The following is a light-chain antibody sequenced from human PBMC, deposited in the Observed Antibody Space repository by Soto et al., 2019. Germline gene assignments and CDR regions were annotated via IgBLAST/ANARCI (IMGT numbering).Light chain of an antibody. J-gene: IGLJ1*01. V-gene: IGLV2-14*01. CDR1: SSDIGSYNH. CDR2: AVS. Sequence: QSALTQPASVSGSPGQSITLSCSGTSSDIGSYNHVAWYQQFPGKSPKLMIYAVSSRPSGVSSRFSGSKSGNTASLTISGLQPQDEADYYCIAYTGSSTSYVFGSGTKVTVL. CDR3: IAYTGSSTSYV.